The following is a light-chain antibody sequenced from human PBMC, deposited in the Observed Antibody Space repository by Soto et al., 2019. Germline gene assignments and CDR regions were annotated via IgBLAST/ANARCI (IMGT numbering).Light chain of an antibody. Sequence: QAVVTQPPSVSGAPGQRVTISCTGNSSNIGSPFDVHWYQHLPGTAPRLLIYANNNRPSGVPDRFSGSKSGTSASLAITGLQGDDEADYYCQSFDSRLSAPVFGGGTKVTV. V-gene: IGLV1-40*01. CDR1: SSNIGSPFD. CDR3: QSFDSRLSAPV. CDR2: ANN. J-gene: IGLJ2*01.